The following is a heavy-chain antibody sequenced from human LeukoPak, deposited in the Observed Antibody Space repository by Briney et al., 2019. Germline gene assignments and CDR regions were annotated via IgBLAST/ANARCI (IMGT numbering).Heavy chain of an antibody. J-gene: IGHJ4*02. D-gene: IGHD4-17*01. V-gene: IGHV3-30*02. CDR1: EFTFSDHG. CDR2: IRYDGYSK. Sequence: QPGGSLRLSCAASEFTFSDHGMHWVRQAPGRGLEWVAFIRYDGYSKKYADSVKGRFTISRDNSKNTLYLHINSLRTEDTATYYCAKDRSSDYYSFDYWGQGTLVTVSS. CDR3: AKDRSSDYYSFDY.